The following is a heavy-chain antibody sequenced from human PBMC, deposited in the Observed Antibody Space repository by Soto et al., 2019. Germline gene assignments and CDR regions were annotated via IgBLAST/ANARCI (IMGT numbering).Heavy chain of an antibody. D-gene: IGHD5-12*01. Sequence: GGSLRLSCAASGFTFSSYAMSWVRQAPGKGLEWVSAISGSGGSTYYADSVKGRFTISRDNSKNTMYRQMNSLRAEDTAVYYCAKSHTVATGACYFDYWGQGTLVTVSS. CDR3: AKSHTVATGACYFDY. CDR1: GFTFSSYA. V-gene: IGHV3-23*01. J-gene: IGHJ4*02. CDR2: ISGSGGST.